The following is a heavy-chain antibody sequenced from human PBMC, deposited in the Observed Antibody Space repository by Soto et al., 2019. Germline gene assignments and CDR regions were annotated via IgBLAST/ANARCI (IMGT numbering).Heavy chain of an antibody. Sequence: GGSLRLSCAASGFTFSSYAMSWVRQAPGKGLEWVSAISGSGGSTYYADSVKGRFTISRDNSKNTLYLQMNSLRAEDTAVYYCEGEEVRGERRDYWGQGTLVTVSS. CDR2: ISGSGGST. D-gene: IGHD3-10*01. CDR3: EGEEVRGERRDY. CDR1: GFTFSSYA. V-gene: IGHV3-23*01. J-gene: IGHJ4*02.